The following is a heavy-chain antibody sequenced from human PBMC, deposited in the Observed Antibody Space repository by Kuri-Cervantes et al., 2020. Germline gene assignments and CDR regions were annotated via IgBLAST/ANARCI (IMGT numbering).Heavy chain of an antibody. D-gene: IGHD6-19*01. V-gene: IGHV3-23*01. J-gene: IGHJ4*02. CDR1: GFTFSSYA. CDR3: ARYPGIAVAGTGGFDY. CDR2: ISGSGGST. Sequence: GESLKISCAASGFTFSSYAMSWVRQAPGKGLEWVSAISGSGGSTYYADSVKGRFTISRDNSKNTLYLQMNSLRVEDTAVYYCARYPGIAVAGTGGFDYWGQGALVTVSS.